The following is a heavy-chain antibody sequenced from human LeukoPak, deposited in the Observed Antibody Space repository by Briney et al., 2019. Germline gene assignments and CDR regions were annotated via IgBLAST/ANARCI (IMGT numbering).Heavy chain of an antibody. D-gene: IGHD1-26*01. Sequence: SETLSLTCTVSGGSISSYYWSWIRLPPGKGLEWVGYFCYSGSTNYNPSLKSRVAISVDTSKNQFSLKLSSVTAADTAVYYCARERGNLRGDAFDIWGQGTVVTVSS. J-gene: IGHJ3*02. CDR2: FCYSGST. V-gene: IGHV4-59*12. CDR3: ARERGNLRGDAFDI. CDR1: GGSISSYY.